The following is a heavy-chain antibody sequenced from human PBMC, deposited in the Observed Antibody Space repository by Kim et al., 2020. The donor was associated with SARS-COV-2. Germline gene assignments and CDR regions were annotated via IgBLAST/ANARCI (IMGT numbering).Heavy chain of an antibody. CDR2: SSWSSGII. J-gene: IGHJ3*02. V-gene: IGHV3-9*01. CDR1: GFTFADYA. CDR3: AKKDNNDAFDI. D-gene: IGHD1-1*01. Sequence: GGSLRLSCAGSGFTFADYAMHWVRQAPGKGLEWVSGSSWSSGIIAYADSVKGRFTISRDNAKNSLYLQMNSLRPEDTALYYCAKKDNNDAFDIWGQGTM.